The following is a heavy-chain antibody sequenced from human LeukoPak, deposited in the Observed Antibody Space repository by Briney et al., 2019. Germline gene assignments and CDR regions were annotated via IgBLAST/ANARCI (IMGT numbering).Heavy chain of an antibody. CDR1: GFTLSSYS. V-gene: IGHV3-48*01. Sequence: GSLRLSCAASGFTLSSYSMNWVRQAPGKGLQWVSYISSSSTIIYYADSVKGRFTISRDNSKNTLYLQMNTLRAEDTAVYYCAKASRFGYSYGPREYFYYMDVWGKGTTVTISS. J-gene: IGHJ6*03. CDR2: ISSSSTII. D-gene: IGHD5-18*01. CDR3: AKASRFGYSYGPREYFYYMDV.